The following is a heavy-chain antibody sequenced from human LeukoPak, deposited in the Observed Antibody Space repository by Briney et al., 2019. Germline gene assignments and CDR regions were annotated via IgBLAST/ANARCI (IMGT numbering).Heavy chain of an antibody. Sequence: GGSLRLSCAASGFTFSSYEMNWVRQAPGKGLEWVSYISSSGSTIYYADSVKGRFTISRDNAKNSLYLQMNSLRAEDTAVYYCARASLITVAGYDAFDIWGQGTMVTVSS. CDR1: GFTFSSYE. J-gene: IGHJ3*02. CDR3: ARASLITVAGYDAFDI. CDR2: ISSSGSTI. V-gene: IGHV3-48*03. D-gene: IGHD6-19*01.